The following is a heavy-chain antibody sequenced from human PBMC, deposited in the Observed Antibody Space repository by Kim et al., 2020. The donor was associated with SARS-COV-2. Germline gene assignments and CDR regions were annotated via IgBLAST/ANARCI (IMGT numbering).Heavy chain of an antibody. CDR1: GYTLTELS. J-gene: IGHJ5*02. CDR3: ATPPSYCGGDCPRWFDP. V-gene: IGHV1-24*01. D-gene: IGHD2-21*02. Sequence: ASVKVSCKVSGYTLTELSMHWVRQAPGKGLEWMGGFDPEDGETIYAQKFQGRVTMTEDTSTDTAYMELSSLRSEDTAVYYCATPPSYCGGDCPRWFDPWGQGTLVTVSS. CDR2: FDPEDGET.